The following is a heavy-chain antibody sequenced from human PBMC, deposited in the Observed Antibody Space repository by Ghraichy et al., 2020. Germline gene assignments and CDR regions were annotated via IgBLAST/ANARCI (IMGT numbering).Heavy chain of an antibody. J-gene: IGHJ4*02. D-gene: IGHD6-25*01. CDR2: IYSAGTT. CDR1: GFTVSANY. Sequence: GGYLRLSWAASGFTVSANYMSWVRQAPGKGLEWVSVIYSAGTTYYAGSVKGRFTISRDNSKNTLYLQMNSLRAEDTAVYYCARDPGANYFDYWGQGTLVTVSS. V-gene: IGHV3-53*01. CDR3: ARDPGANYFDY.